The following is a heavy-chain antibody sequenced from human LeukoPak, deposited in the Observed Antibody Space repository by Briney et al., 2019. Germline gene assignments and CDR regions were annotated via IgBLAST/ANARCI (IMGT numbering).Heavy chain of an antibody. Sequence: GGSLRLSXAASGFTFSSYGMHWVRQAPGKGLEWLAVIWYDGSNKYYADSVKGRFTISRDNSKNTLYLQMNSLRAEDTAVYYCAKGSAITMAHYFDYWGQGTLVTVSS. CDR3: AKGSAITMAHYFDY. CDR2: IWYDGSNK. CDR1: GFTFSSYG. V-gene: IGHV3-33*06. D-gene: IGHD3-10*01. J-gene: IGHJ4*02.